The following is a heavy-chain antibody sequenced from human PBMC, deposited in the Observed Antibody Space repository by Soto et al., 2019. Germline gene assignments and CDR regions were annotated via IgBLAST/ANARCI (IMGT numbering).Heavy chain of an antibody. V-gene: IGHV4-39*01. CDR1: GGSISSSSYY. CDR2: IYYSGST. D-gene: IGHD5-12*01. J-gene: IGHJ4*02. Sequence: QLQLQESGPGLVKPSETLSLTCTVSGGSISSSSYYWGWIRQPPGKGLEWIGSIYYSGSTYYNPSLKRRVTISVDTSKNQFSLKLSSVTAADTAVYYCARHSEMATKNGGYYFDYWGQGTLVTVSS. CDR3: ARHSEMATKNGGYYFDY.